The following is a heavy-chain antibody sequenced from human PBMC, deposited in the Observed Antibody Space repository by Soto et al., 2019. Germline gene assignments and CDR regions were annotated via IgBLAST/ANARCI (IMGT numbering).Heavy chain of an antibody. V-gene: IGHV4-59*01. Sequence: QVQLQESGPGLVKPSETLSLTCTVSGGSISSYYWSWIRRPPGKGLEWIGYIYYSGSTNYNPSLKSRVTISVDTSKNQFSLKLSSVTAADTAVYYCARGGYYYDSSGLFDYWGQGTLVTVSS. CDR1: GGSISSYY. CDR2: IYYSGST. CDR3: ARGGYYYDSSGLFDY. J-gene: IGHJ4*02. D-gene: IGHD3-22*01.